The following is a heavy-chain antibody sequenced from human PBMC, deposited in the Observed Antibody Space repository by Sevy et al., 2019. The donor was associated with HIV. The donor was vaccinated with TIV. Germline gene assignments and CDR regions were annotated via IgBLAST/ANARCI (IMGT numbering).Heavy chain of an antibody. CDR1: GYTFTYYD. V-gene: IGHV1-8*01. D-gene: IGHD3-3*02. CDR2: MSPNSGNT. CDR3: ARFLSTSYYYYNAMDV. J-gene: IGHJ6*02. Sequence: ASVKVSCRASGYTFTYYDINWVRQATGQGLEWMGWMSPNSGNTGYAQKFQGRVTMTRNTSISTAYMELSSLGSEDTAAYYCARFLSTSYYYYNAMDVWGQGTTVTVSS.